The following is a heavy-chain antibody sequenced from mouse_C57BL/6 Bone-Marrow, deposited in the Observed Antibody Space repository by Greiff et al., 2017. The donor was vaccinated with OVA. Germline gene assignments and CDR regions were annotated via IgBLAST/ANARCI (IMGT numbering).Heavy chain of an antibody. CDR1: GYTFTSYW. D-gene: IGHD2-10*01. J-gene: IGHJ1*03. Sequence: VQLQQSGAELAKPGASVKLSCKASGYTFTSYWMHWVQQRPGQGLEWIGYINPSSGYTKYNQKFKDQATLTADKSSSTAYMQLSSRTYEDSAVYYCARSYYGNYGWYFDVWGTGTTVTVSS. V-gene: IGHV1-7*01. CDR3: ARSYYGNYGWYFDV. CDR2: INPSSGYT.